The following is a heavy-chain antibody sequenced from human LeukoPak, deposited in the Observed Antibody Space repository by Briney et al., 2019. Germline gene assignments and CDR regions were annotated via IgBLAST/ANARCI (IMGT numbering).Heavy chain of an antibody. CDR2: INAGNGST. J-gene: IGHJ4*02. Sequence: GASVKVSCKASGYTFTSYAMHWVRQAPGQRLEWMGWINAGNGSTKYSQKFQGRVSITRDTSASTAYMEMSSLRCEDTAVYYCAREIDRDDYNRFFDYWGQGTLVTVSS. D-gene: IGHD5-24*01. V-gene: IGHV1-3*01. CDR1: GYTFTSYA. CDR3: AREIDRDDYNRFFDY.